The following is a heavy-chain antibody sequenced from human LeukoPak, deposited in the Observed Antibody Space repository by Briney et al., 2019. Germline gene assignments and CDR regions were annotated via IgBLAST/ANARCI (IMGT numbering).Heavy chain of an antibody. CDR1: GYSISSGYY. V-gene: IGHV4-38-2*02. J-gene: IGHJ3*02. Sequence: PSETLSLTCTVSGYSISSGYYWGWIRQPPGKGLEWIGSIYHSGSTYYNPSLKSRVTISVDTSKNQFSLKLSSVTAADTAVYYCARVKGYQLGLPDAFDIWGQGTMVTVSS. D-gene: IGHD2-2*01. CDR3: ARVKGYQLGLPDAFDI. CDR2: IYHSGST.